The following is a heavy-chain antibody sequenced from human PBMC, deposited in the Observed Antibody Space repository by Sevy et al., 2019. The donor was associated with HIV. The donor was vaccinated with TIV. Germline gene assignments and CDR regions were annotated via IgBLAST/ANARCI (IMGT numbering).Heavy chain of an antibody. CDR3: ARRGVSSGWYHFDY. D-gene: IGHD6-19*01. V-gene: IGHV5-51*01. CDR1: GYSFTSYW. CDR2: IYLSDYDT. Sequence: GESLKISCKVSGYSFTSYWIGWVRQMPGKGLEWMGIIYLSDYDTEYSPSFQGQVTISADKSISTAYLQWSSLKASDTVMYYCARRGVSSGWYHFDYWGQGTLVTVSS. J-gene: IGHJ4*02.